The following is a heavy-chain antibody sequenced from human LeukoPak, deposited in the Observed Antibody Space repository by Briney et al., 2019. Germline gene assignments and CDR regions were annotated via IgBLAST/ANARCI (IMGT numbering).Heavy chain of an antibody. CDR2: IYYSGST. CDR3: ARGRSGHGGLDY. J-gene: IGHJ6*04. V-gene: IGHV4-39*07. D-gene: IGHD3-10*01. CDR1: GGSISSSSYY. Sequence: SETLSLTCTVSGGSISSSSYYWGWIRQPPGKGLEWIGSIYYSGSTYYNPSLKSRVTISVDTSKNQFSLKLSSVTAADTAVYYCARGRSGHGGLDYWGKGTTVTVSS.